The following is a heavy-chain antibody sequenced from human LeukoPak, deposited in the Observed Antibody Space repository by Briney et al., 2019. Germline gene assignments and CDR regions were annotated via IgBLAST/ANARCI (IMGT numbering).Heavy chain of an antibody. Sequence: SETLSLTCTVSGGSISSSGYYWSWIRQHPGKGLEWIGYIYYSGSTYYNPSLKSRVTISVDTSKNQFSLKLSSVTAADTAVYYCARAPRYYYDSSGVSFDYWGQGTLVTVSS. CDR1: GGSISSSGYY. V-gene: IGHV4-31*03. J-gene: IGHJ4*02. D-gene: IGHD3-22*01. CDR2: IYYSGST. CDR3: ARAPRYYYDSSGVSFDY.